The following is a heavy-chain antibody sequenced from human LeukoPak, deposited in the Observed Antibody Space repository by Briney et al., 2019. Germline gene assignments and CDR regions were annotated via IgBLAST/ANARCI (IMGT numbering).Heavy chain of an antibody. D-gene: IGHD1-26*01. V-gene: IGHV4-59*08. CDR2: IYYSGTT. J-gene: IGHJ4*02. CDR3: ARHGGSYFYY. CDR1: GGSISSYY. Sequence: SETLSLTCTVSGGSISSYYWSWIRQAPGKGLEWIGYIYYSGTTKYNPSLMSRVTISVDTSKNQFSLRLSSVAAADTAVYYCARHGGSYFYYWGQGTLVTASS.